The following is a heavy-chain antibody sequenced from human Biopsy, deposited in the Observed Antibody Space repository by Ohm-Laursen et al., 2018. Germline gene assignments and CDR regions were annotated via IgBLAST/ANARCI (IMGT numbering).Heavy chain of an antibody. J-gene: IGHJ2*01. Sequence: SSVKVSCKASGGTFTNHAVGWVRQAPGQGLEWVGSSIPLFNTANYADKFQGRVTLTADKSTTTAYMELSSLRSEGTAIYYCARFPLGAYDDSGSYRAVEHWYFDLWGRGTLATVSS. CDR1: GGTFTNHA. V-gene: IGHV1-69*06. CDR2: SIPLFNTA. D-gene: IGHD3-22*01. CDR3: ARFPLGAYDDSGSYRAVEHWYFDL.